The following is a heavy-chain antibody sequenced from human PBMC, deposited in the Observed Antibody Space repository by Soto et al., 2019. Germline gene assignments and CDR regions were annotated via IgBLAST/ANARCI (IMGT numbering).Heavy chain of an antibody. CDR3: ATSYDSSGYDY. CDR1: GFTFSSYA. Sequence: LRLSCAASGFTFSSYAMSWVRQAPGKGLEWVSALSGSGISTYYADTVKGRFTISRDNSRNTLYLQMNSLRAEDTAVYYCATSYDSSGYDYWGQGTLVTVSS. CDR2: LSGSGIST. D-gene: IGHD3-22*01. V-gene: IGHV3-23*01. J-gene: IGHJ4*02.